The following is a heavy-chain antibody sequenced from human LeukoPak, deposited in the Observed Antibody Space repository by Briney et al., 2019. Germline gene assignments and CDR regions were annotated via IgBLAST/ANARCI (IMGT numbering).Heavy chain of an antibody. CDR2: ISSSSSYI. Sequence: GGSLRLSCAASGFTFSSYSMNWVRQAPGKGLEWVSSISSSSSYIYYADSVKGRFTISRDNAKNSLYLQMNSLRAEDTAVYYCARDELHYYYYYYMDVWGKGTTVTVSS. J-gene: IGHJ6*03. V-gene: IGHV3-21*01. CDR1: GFTFSSYS. D-gene: IGHD1-7*01. CDR3: ARDELHYYYYYYMDV.